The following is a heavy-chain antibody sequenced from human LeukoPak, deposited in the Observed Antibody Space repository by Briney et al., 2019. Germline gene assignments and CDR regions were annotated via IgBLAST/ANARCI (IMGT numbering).Heavy chain of an antibody. J-gene: IGHJ3*02. V-gene: IGHV4-34*01. CDR1: GGSFSGYY. Sequence: PSETLSLTCAVYGGSFSGYYWSWIRQPPGKGLEWIGEINHSGSTNYNPSLKSRVTISVDTSKNQFSLKLSSVTAADTAVYYCARATDRIYDFWSGYGDAFDIWGQGTMVTVSS. CDR2: INHSGST. CDR3: ARATDRIYDFWSGYGDAFDI. D-gene: IGHD3-3*01.